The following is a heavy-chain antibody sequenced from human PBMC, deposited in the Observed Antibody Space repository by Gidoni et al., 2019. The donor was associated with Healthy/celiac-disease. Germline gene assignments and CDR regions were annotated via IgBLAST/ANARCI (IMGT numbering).Heavy chain of an antibody. D-gene: IGHD3-22*01. J-gene: IGHJ3*02. CDR2: ISWNSGSI. CDR3: AKVTLDDSSGYGPPGAFDI. CDR1: GFTFDDYA. Sequence: EVQLVESGGGLVQPGRSLRLSCAASGFTFDDYAMHWVRQAPGKGLEWVSGISWNSGSIGYADSVKGRFTISRDNAKNSLYLQMNSLRAEDTALYYCAKVTLDDSSGYGPPGAFDIWGQGTMVTVSS. V-gene: IGHV3-9*01.